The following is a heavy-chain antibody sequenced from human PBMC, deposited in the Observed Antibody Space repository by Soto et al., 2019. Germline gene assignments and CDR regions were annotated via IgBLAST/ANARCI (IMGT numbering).Heavy chain of an antibody. CDR1: GGSVNSGSYY. Sequence: PSETLSLTCTVSGGSVNSGSYYWSWIRQPPGKGLEWIGYIYNSGSTNYNPSLKSRITISVDTSKNQFSLKLSSVTAADTAVYYCARGGNGRYYYYGMDVWGQGTTVTVYS. D-gene: IGHD4-4*01. V-gene: IGHV4-61*01. CDR3: ARGGNGRYYYYGMDV. CDR2: IYNSGST. J-gene: IGHJ6*02.